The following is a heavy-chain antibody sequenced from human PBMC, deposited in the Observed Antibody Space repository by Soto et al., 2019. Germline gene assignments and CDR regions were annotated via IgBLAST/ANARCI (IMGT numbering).Heavy chain of an antibody. CDR3: ARDGWFGELYYYGMDV. V-gene: IGHV4-4*07. CDR2: IYTSGST. D-gene: IGHD3-10*01. Sequence: SSETLSLTCTVSGGSISSYYWSWIRQPAGKGLEWIGRIYTSGSTNYNPSLKSRVTMSVDTSKNQFSLKLSSATAADTAVYYCARDGWFGELYYYGMDVWDQGTTVTVSS. J-gene: IGHJ6*02. CDR1: GGSISSYY.